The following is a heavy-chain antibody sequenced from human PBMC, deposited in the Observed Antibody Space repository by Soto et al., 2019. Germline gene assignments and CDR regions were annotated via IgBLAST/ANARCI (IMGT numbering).Heavy chain of an antibody. J-gene: IGHJ4*02. CDR2: ISYDGSNK. CDR1: GFTFSSYA. D-gene: IGHD1-1*01. V-gene: IGHV3-30-3*01. CDR3: ARDRYSWTPFDY. Sequence: QSGGSLRLSCAASGFTFSSYAMHWVRQAPGKGLEWVAVISYDGSNKYYADSVKGRFTISRDNSKNTLYLQMNSLRAEDTAVYYCARDRYSWTPFDYWGQGTLVTVSS.